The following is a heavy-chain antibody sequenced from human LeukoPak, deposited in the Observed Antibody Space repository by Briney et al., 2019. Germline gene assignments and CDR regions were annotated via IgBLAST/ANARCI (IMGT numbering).Heavy chain of an antibody. V-gene: IGHV3-23*01. J-gene: IGHJ4*02. CDR2: ISGSGGST. Sequence: GRSLRLSCAASGFTFISYAMSWVRQAPGKGLEWVSAISGSGGSTYYADSVKGRFTISRDNSKNTLYLQMNSLRAEDTAVYYCARGGVVVPAAFDYWGQGTLVTVSS. CDR1: GFTFISYA. CDR3: ARGGVVVPAAFDY. D-gene: IGHD2-2*01.